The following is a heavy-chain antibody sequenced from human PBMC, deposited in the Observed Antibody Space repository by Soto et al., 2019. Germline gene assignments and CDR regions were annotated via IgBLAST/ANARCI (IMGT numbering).Heavy chain of an antibody. D-gene: IGHD5-18*01. CDR1: GFTVSNAW. CDR2: IKSKTDGGTT. Sequence: GALRLSCAASGFTVSNAWMSWVRQAPGKGLEWVGRIKSKTDGGTTEYDAPVKGRFTISRDDSKNTLYLQMNSLKTEDTAVYHCTRYSYGASEYWGQGTLVTSPQ. V-gene: IGHV3-15*01. CDR3: TRYSYGASEY. J-gene: IGHJ4*02.